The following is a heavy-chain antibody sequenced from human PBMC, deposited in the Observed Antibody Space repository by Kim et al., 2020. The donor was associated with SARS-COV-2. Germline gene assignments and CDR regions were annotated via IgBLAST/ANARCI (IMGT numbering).Heavy chain of an antibody. V-gene: IGHV1-69*13. CDR3: ARSSDTAMVPYYFDY. Sequence: SVKVSCKASGGTFSSYAISWVRQAPGQGLEWMGGIIPIFGTANYAQKFQGRVTITADESTSTAYMELSSLRSEDTAVYYCARSSDTAMVPYYFDYWGQGTLVTVSS. CDR1: GGTFSSYA. CDR2: IIPIFGTA. J-gene: IGHJ4*02. D-gene: IGHD5-18*01.